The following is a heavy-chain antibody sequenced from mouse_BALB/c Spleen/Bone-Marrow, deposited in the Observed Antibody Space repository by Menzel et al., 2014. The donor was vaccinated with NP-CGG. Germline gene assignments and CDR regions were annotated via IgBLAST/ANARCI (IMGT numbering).Heavy chain of an antibody. D-gene: IGHD5-1-1*01. Sequence: LVESGTELVKPGASVKMSCKASGYTFTSYVMHWVKQKPGQGLEWIGYINPYNDGTKYNEKFKGKATLTSDKSSSTAYMELSSLTSEDSAVYYCARGSLYLFAYWGQGTLVTVSA. CDR2: INPYNDGT. V-gene: IGHV1-14*01. CDR3: ARGSLYLFAY. J-gene: IGHJ3*01. CDR1: GYTFTSYV.